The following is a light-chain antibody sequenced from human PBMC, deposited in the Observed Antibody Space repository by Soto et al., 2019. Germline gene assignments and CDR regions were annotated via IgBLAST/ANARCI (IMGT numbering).Light chain of an antibody. J-gene: IGKJ4*01. V-gene: IGKV3-15*01. Sequence: EIVMTQSPATLSVSPGERATLSCRASQSVSSNLAWYQQKLGQAPRLLIYGASTRATGIPARFSGSGSGTEFTLTISSLHSEDFAVYYCQQYNNWPLLTFGGGTKVVIK. CDR3: QQYNNWPLLT. CDR1: QSVSSN. CDR2: GAS.